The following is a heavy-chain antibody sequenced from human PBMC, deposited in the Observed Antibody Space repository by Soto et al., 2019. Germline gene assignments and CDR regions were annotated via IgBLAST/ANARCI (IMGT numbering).Heavy chain of an antibody. CDR1: GASLSRYY. D-gene: IGHD1-26*01. J-gene: IGHJ5*02. CDR3: VRDGTKNLRDRFEP. CDR2: IYATGDT. Sequence: SETLSLTCNVSGASLSRYYWSWIRQPPGKGLEWIGRIYATGDTDYNPSLKSRVSMSVDMSKKQFSLTLRPVTAAETAIYYCVRDGTKNLRDRFEPWGRGILVTVSS. V-gene: IGHV4-4*07.